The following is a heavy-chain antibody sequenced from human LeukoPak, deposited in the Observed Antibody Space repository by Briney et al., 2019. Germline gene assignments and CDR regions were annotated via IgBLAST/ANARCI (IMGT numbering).Heavy chain of an antibody. J-gene: IGHJ3*02. CDR3: ARGMYDSTGYSNPFDI. V-gene: IGHV4-59*12. D-gene: IGHD3-22*01. CDR2: MHKDGSA. CDR1: GGSINSDY. Sequence: SETLSLTCTVSGGSINSDYWSWIRQPPGKGLEWIGFMHKDGSANYNPSLKSRVTISADTSKNHVSLRVTSVAAADTAVYFCARGMYDSTGYSNPFDIWGQGTMVTVSS.